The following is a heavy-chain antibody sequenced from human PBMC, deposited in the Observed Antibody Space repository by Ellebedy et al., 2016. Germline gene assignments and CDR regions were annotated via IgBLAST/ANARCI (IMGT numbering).Heavy chain of an antibody. CDR2: ISAYNGNT. J-gene: IGHJ6*02. D-gene: IGHD3-10*01. V-gene: IGHV1-18*01. CDR3: AREAGRLHYYYYGMDV. CDR1: GYTFTSYG. Sequence: ASVKVSCXASGYTFTSYGISWVRQAPGQGLEWMGWISAYNGNTNYAQKLQGRVTMTTDTSTSTAYMELRSLRSDDTAVYYCAREAGRLHYYYYGMDVWGQGTTVTVSS.